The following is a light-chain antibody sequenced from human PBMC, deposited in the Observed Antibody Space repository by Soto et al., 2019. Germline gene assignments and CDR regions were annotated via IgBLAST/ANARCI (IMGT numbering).Light chain of an antibody. CDR2: AAS. CDR1: QSINIW. V-gene: IGKV1-12*01. CDR3: QQANSFPCT. Sequence: DIQMTQSPSSLSASVGERVTITCRASQSINIWLAWYQQKPGKAPKVLIYAASTLQSGVPSRFDGSGSGTDSTLTISSLQDEDFATYYCQQANSFPCTFGQGTKVEIK. J-gene: IGKJ1*01.